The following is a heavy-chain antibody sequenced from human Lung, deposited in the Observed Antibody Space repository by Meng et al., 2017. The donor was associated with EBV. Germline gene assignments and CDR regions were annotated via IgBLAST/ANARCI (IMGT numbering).Heavy chain of an antibody. CDR2: INRSGST. J-gene: IGHJ4*02. Sequence: QGAIKAGGGGRLKPSGALTLSCPVYGGPFSTFYGSWIGQPPGKELEWIGEINRSGSTNYNPSLKSRLTVSMDTSKNQFSLKLSSVTAADTAVYYCARLYRGGWYLWGRGTLVTVSS. CDR3: ARLYRGGWYL. D-gene: IGHD6-19*01. CDR1: GGPFSTFY. V-gene: IGHV4-34*01.